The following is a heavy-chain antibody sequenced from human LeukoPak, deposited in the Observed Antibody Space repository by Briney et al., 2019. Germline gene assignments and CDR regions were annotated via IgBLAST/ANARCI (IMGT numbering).Heavy chain of an antibody. CDR3: ARTANFAAGYYIDY. V-gene: IGHV3-21*01. CDR1: GFTFSSYT. CDR2: ISGSSRHK. D-gene: IGHD6-13*01. J-gene: IGHJ4*02. Sequence: GGSLRLSCPASGFTFSSYTMNWVRQAPGKGLEWVSSISGSSRHKYYADSVKGRFTISRDNAKNSLYLQMNSLRAEDTAVYYCARTANFAAGYYIDYWGQGTLVTVSS.